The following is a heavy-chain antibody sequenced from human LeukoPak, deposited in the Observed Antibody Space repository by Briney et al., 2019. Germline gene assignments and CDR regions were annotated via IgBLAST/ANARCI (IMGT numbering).Heavy chain of an antibody. J-gene: IGHJ4*02. CDR3: ARASVGRGYSGYGYQGYYFDY. Sequence: ASVKVSCKASGGTFSSYAISWVRQAPGQGLEWMGGIIPIVGTANYAQKFQGRVTITADESTSTAYMELSSLRSEDTAVYYCARASVGRGYSGYGYQGYYFDYRGQGTLVTVSS. D-gene: IGHD5-12*01. CDR1: GGTFSSYA. CDR2: IIPIVGTA. V-gene: IGHV1-69*01.